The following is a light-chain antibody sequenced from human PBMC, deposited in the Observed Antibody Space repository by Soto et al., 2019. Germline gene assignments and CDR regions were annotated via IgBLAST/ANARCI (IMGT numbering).Light chain of an antibody. CDR3: SSYTSSSTV. V-gene: IGLV2-14*01. Sequence: QSALTQPASVSGSPGQSITISCTGTSSDVGGYNYVSWYQQHPGKAPKLMIYDVSNRPSGVSNRFSGSKSGNTASLTISGLQAEDEADYYCSSYTSSSTVFGGETNFTVL. CDR1: SSDVGGYNY. J-gene: IGLJ2*01. CDR2: DVS.